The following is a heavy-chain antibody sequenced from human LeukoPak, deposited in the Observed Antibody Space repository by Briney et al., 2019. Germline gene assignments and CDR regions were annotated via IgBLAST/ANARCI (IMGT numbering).Heavy chain of an antibody. CDR3: ARDSITMVRGVQTFYYCYGMDV. CDR1: GGSISTYY. J-gene: IGHJ6*04. V-gene: IGHV4-59*01. CDR2: IYYSGST. Sequence: SETLSLTCTVSGGSISTYYWSWIRQPPGKGLEWIGYIYYSGSTNYNPSLKSRVTISVDTSKNQFSLNLSSVTAADTAVFYCARDSITMVRGVQTFYYCYGMDVWGKGTTVTVSS. D-gene: IGHD3-10*01.